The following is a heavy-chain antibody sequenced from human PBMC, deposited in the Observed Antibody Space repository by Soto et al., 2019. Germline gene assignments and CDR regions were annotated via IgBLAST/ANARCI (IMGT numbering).Heavy chain of an antibody. CDR1: GFTFTNFG. V-gene: IGHV3-30*04. D-gene: IGHD6-13*01. CDR3: ASAPNVRSWPYYFDY. Sequence: QVQLVESGGGVVQPGRSLRLSCAASGFTFTNFGLHWVRQAPDKGLEWVAVLLYNGYTQYYADSVKGRFTISGDNSKNTLYLQMDRLQPEDTAVYCCASAPNVRSWPYYFDYWGLGTLVAVSS. J-gene: IGHJ4*02. CDR2: LLYNGYTQ.